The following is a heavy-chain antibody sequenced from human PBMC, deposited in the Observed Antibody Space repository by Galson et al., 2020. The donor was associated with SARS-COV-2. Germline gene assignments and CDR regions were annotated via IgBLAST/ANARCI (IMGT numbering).Heavy chain of an antibody. D-gene: IGHD5-12*01. CDR2: IHNSGST. V-gene: IGHV4-59*11. CDR3: ARKQRGWLQLTAGAFDI. J-gene: IGHJ3*02. CDR1: GGSISSHY. Sequence: SETLSLTCTVSGGSISSHYWSWIRQPPGKGLEWVGYIHNSGSTNYNPSLKSRVTIPVDTSKNQFSLKLSSVTAADTAVYYCARKQRGWLQLTAGAFDIWGQGTMVTVSS.